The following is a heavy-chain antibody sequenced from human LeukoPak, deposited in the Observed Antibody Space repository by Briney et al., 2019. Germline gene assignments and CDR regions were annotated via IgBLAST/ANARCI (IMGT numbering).Heavy chain of an antibody. J-gene: IGHJ2*01. CDR3: ARQGSYAHYPNWYFDL. V-gene: IGHV5-51*01. Sequence: GESLKISCKGSGYSFTTYWIAWVRQMPGKGLEWMGIIYPGDSDARYSPSFQGQVTISADKSISTAYLQWSSLKASDTAMYYCARQGSYAHYPNWYFDLWGRGTLVTVSS. D-gene: IGHD3-10*01. CDR1: GYSFTTYW. CDR2: IYPGDSDA.